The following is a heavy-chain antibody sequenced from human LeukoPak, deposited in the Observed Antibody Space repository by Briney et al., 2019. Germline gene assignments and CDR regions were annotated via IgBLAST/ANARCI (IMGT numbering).Heavy chain of an antibody. J-gene: IGHJ6*03. D-gene: IGHD2-2*01. V-gene: IGHV4-39*07. CDR2: IYYSGST. Sequence: SETLSLTCTVSGGSISSSSYYWGWIRQPPGKGLEWIGSIYYSGSTYYNPSLKSRITISVDTSKNQFSLKLRSVTAADTAVYYCARGRTGYHLLPTKKDSQYYYMDVWGKGTTVTVSS. CDR1: GGSISSSSYY. CDR3: ARGRTGYHLLPTKKDSQYYYMDV.